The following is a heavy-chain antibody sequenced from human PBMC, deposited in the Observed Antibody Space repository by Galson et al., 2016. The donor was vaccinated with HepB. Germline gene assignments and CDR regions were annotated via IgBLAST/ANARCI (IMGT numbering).Heavy chain of an antibody. CDR2: ISGATGNT. CDR3: ARGGGYLYYYDYSGMDV. D-gene: IGHD3-22*01. V-gene: IGHV1-18*01. J-gene: IGHJ6*02. Sequence: SVKVSCKASGYTFVRHGIMWVRQAPGQGLEWMGWISGATGNTNYGQRVQGRVAMTTDSSTSTAFMELMSLTPDDTAVDYCARGGGYLYYYDYSGMDVWGRGTTVIVSS. CDR1: GYTFVRHG.